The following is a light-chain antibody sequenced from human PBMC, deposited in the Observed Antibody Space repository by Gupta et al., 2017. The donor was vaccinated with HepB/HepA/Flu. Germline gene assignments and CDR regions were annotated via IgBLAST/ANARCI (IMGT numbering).Light chain of an antibody. CDR2: GSR. Sequence: QSVLPQPPSVSGAPGQRVTISCTGSSSNIGAGYDVHWYQQLPGTAPKLLMYGSRNRPSGVPDRFSASKSGTSASLTITGLQAEDEADYSCQSYDSNLSAWVFGGGTKLTVL. CDR1: SSNIGAGYD. CDR3: QSYDSNLSAWV. V-gene: IGLV1-40*01. J-gene: IGLJ3*02.